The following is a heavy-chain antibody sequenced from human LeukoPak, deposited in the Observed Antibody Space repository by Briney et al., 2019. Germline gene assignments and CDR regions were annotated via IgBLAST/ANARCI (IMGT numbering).Heavy chain of an antibody. J-gene: IGHJ4*02. CDR3: AKDDNRRDSSGYYSNFDY. D-gene: IGHD3-22*01. V-gene: IGHV3-23*01. CDR1: GFTFRTYA. CDR2: ISGSTYST. Sequence: GGSLRLSCAASGFTFRTYAMSWVRQAPGKGLEWVSTISGSTYSTYYADSVKGRFTISRDNSKNTLSLQMNSLRAEDTAVYYCAKDDNRRDSSGYYSNFDYWGQGTRVTVSS.